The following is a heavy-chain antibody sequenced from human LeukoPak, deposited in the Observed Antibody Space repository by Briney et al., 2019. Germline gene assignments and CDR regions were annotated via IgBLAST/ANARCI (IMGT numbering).Heavy chain of an antibody. CDR2: VYYTGNT. Sequence: SETLSLTCTVSGDSITNTRYYWGWIRQPPGKGLEWIGSVYYTGNTYYNPSLKSRVTVSVDTSKNQFSLKLSSVTAADTAVYYCARDRRRYYYGSGSFFDYWGQGTLVTVSS. CDR1: GDSITNTRYY. V-gene: IGHV4-39*07. CDR3: ARDRRRYYYGSGSFFDY. J-gene: IGHJ4*02. D-gene: IGHD3-10*01.